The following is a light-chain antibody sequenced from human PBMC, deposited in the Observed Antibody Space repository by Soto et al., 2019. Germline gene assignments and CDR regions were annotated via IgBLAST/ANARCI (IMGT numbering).Light chain of an antibody. J-gene: IGLJ2*01. CDR3: QYSYSRLSGLV. CDR1: KSNIGADYG. Sequence: QSVLTQPPSVSGAPGQRVTISCNGSKSNIGADYGVHWYQQLPGTAPKVLIYSNTNRPSGVPERFSASKSGTSASLAITGLQIDAEAAYYCQYSYSRLSGLVFGSGTKLTVL. CDR2: SNT. V-gene: IGLV1-40*01.